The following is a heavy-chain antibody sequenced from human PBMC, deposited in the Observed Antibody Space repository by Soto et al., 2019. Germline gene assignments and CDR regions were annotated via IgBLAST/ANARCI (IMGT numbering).Heavy chain of an antibody. CDR3: ARWGTTGGLDV. V-gene: IGHV3-30*19. CDR1: GFTFRSYV. CDR2: TSYDGSGK. J-gene: IGHJ4*02. D-gene: IGHD3-16*01. Sequence: QVQLVESGGGVVQPGTSLRVSCVGSGFTFRSYVIHWVRQAPGKGLEWVALTSYDGSGKYYGDSVRGRFTISRDNSRNTVDLQMDSLRLEDKAIYYCARWGTTGGLDVWGQGTLVSVSS.